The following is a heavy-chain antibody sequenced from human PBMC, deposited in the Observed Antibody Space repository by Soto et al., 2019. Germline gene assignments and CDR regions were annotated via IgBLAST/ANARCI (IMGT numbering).Heavy chain of an antibody. Sequence: VQLLESGGXXVQPGGSLRLSCVASGFILNNYAMSWVRQAPGKGLEWVSTIGGTGGDSDGVQWYEDCVKGRCTNSKYNAANNLFLHMDNIRAEDSAIYYWGTRGRNWGPFDFCDQGTTV. J-gene: IGHJ6*02. CDR2: IGGTGGDSDGVQ. V-gene: IGHV3-23*01. CDR3: GTRGRNWGPFDF. CDR1: GFILNNYA. D-gene: IGHD7-27*01.